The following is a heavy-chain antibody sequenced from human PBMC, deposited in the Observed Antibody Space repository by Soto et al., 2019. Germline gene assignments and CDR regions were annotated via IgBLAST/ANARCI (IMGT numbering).Heavy chain of an antibody. CDR3: ASRVLRYFDWPDH. CDR2: IIPILGIA. D-gene: IGHD3-9*01. CDR1: GGTFSSYT. V-gene: IGHV1-69*02. J-gene: IGHJ5*02. Sequence: GASVKVSCKASGGTFSSYTISWVRQAPGQGLEWMGRIIPILGIANYAQKFQGRVTITADKSMSTAYMELSSLRSEDTAVYYCASRVLRYFDWPDHWGQGTLVTVSS.